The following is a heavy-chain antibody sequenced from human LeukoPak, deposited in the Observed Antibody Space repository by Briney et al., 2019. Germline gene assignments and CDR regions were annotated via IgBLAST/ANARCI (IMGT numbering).Heavy chain of an antibody. CDR1: GGSIFSYY. V-gene: IGHV4-59*08. CDR2: IYYSGST. Sequence: SETLSLTCTVSGGSIFSYYWSWIREPPGKGLEWMGYIYYSGSTNYNPSLKSRVTISVDTSKNQFSLRVSSVTAADTAVYYCARHLNNCGDDCYIFDYWGQGTLVTVSS. D-gene: IGHD2-21*01. J-gene: IGHJ4*02. CDR3: ARHLNNCGDDCYIFDY.